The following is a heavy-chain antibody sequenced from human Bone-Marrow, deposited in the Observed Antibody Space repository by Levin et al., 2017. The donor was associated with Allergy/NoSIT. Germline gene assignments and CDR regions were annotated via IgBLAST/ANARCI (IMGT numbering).Heavy chain of an antibody. CDR1: GFTLGFYG. J-gene: IGHJ6*03. Sequence: GGSLRLSCGASGFTLGFYGAHWVRQAPGKGLEWLASLSYDGDKAFYANSVKGRFTISRDNSKNSLSLELTSLTPEDTAVYYCAKDRTSYSNYDRYHFNHMDVWGTGTTVIVSS. D-gene: IGHD3-16*01. CDR2: LSYDGDKA. V-gene: IGHV3-30*02. CDR3: AKDRTSYSNYDRYHFNHMDV.